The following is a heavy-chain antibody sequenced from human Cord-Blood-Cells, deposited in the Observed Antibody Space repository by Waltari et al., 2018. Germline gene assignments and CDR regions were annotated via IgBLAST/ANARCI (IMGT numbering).Heavy chain of an antibody. V-gene: IGHV4-30-4*08. Sequence: QVQLQESGPGLVKPSQTLSLTCTVSGGSISSGDYYWSWIRQPPGKGLEWIGYIYYSGSTSYNPSLKSRVTRSVDTSKNQFSLKLSSVTAADTAVYYCARDGDTAMAYWYFDLWGRGTLVTVSS. CDR2: IYYSGST. CDR3: ARDGDTAMAYWYFDL. D-gene: IGHD5-18*01. J-gene: IGHJ2*01. CDR1: GGSISSGDYY.